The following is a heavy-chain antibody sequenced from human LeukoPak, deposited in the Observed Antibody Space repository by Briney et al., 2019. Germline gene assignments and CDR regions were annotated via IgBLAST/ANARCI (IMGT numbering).Heavy chain of an antibody. CDR2: INHSGST. CDR3: ARVMALSTPDY. D-gene: IGHD2-2*01. V-gene: IGHV4-34*01. J-gene: IGHJ4*02. Sequence: PSETLSLTCAVYGGSFSGYYWSWIRQPPGKGLEWIGEINHSGSTNYNPSLKSRVTISVDTSKNQFSLKLSSVTAADTAVYYCARVMALSTPDYWGQGTLVTVSS. CDR1: GGSFSGYY.